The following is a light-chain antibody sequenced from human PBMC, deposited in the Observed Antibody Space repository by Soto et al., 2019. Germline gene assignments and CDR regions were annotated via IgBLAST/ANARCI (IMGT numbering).Light chain of an antibody. V-gene: IGLV1-40*01. J-gene: IGLJ2*01. CDR3: QSYDSSLSGVV. CDR1: SSNIGAGYD. CDR2: GNS. Sequence: QSALTQPPSVSGAPGQRVTISCTGTSSNIGAGYDVYWYQQPPGTAPKLLIYGNSNRPSGVPDRFSGSKSGTSASLAITGLQAEDEADYYCQSYDSSLSGVVFGGGTKLTVL.